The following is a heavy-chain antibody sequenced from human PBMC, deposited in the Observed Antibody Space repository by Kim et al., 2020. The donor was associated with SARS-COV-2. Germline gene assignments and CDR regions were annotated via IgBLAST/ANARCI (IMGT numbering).Heavy chain of an antibody. J-gene: IGHJ6*02. D-gene: IGHD4-17*01. CDR3: AKWTVTTYYYYGMDV. V-gene: IGHV3-23*01. Sequence: DSGKGRFTISRDTSNNTLSLQMNSLRAGDTAVYYCAKWTVTTYYYYGMDVWGQGTTVTVSS.